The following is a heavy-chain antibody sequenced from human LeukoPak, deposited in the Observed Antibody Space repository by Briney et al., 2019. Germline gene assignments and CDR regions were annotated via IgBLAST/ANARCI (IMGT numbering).Heavy chain of an antibody. Sequence: SETLPLTCTVSGGSISSYYWSWIRQPAGKGLEWIGRIYTSGSTNYNPSLRSRVTMSVDTSKNQFSLKLSSVTAADTAVYYCARAFMTTVVTRKGYWYFDLWGRGTLVTVSS. V-gene: IGHV4-4*07. CDR1: GGSISSYY. CDR3: ARAFMTTVVTRKGYWYFDL. D-gene: IGHD4-23*01. CDR2: IYTSGST. J-gene: IGHJ2*01.